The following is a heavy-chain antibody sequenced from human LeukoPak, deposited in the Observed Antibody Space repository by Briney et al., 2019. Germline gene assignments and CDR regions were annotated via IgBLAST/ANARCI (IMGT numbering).Heavy chain of an antibody. J-gene: IGHJ3*02. CDR1: GFTFSSYS. CDR3: ARDSTGYYDILTGPNDAFDI. V-gene: IGHV3-21*01. CDR2: ISFSGSYI. D-gene: IGHD3-9*01. Sequence: GGSLRPSCAASGFTFSSYSMNWVRQAPGKGLEWVSSISFSGSYIYYADSLKGRITISRDNAKNSLFLQMNSLRAEDTAVYYCARDSTGYYDILTGPNDAFDIWGQGTMVTVSS.